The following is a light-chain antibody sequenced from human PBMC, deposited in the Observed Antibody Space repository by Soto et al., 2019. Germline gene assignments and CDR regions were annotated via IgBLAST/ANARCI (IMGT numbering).Light chain of an antibody. CDR3: AAWDDSLNRVV. V-gene: IGLV1-44*01. Sequence: QSVLTQPPSTSGTPGQGVTISCSGSTSNIGSNTINWYQQLPGTAPKLLIFSNNQRPSGVPDRFSGSKSGTSASLAISGLQSEDEADYYCAAWDDSLNRVVFGGGTKLTVL. CDR1: TSNIGSNT. CDR2: SNN. J-gene: IGLJ2*01.